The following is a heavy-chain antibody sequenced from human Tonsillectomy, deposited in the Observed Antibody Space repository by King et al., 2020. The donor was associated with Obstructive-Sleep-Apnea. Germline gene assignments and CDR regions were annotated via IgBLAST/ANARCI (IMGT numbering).Heavy chain of an antibody. CDR1: GYTFTSYW. CDR2: IYPGDSET. D-gene: IGHD3-22*01. Sequence: VQLVQSGAEVKKPGESLKISCKGSGYTFTSYWIGWVRQMPGKGLEWMGIIYPGDSETRYSPSFQGQVTISADKSISTAYLQWYSLKASDTAMYYCARRRRGYYDSSGFLDYWGQGTLVTVSS. J-gene: IGHJ4*02. V-gene: IGHV5-51*01. CDR3: ARRRRGYYDSSGFLDY.